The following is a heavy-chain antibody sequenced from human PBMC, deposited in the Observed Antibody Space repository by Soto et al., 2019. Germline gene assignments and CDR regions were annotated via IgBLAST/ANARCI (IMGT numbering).Heavy chain of an antibody. D-gene: IGHD3-22*01. CDR3: AREVPARDNMIVVVSDSYFDY. Sequence: PAETLSLTCTVSVGSISSGDYYCSWIRQPPGKGLEWIGYIYYSGSTYYNPSLKSRVTISVDTSKNQFSLKLSSVTAADTAVYYCAREVPARDNMIVVVSDSYFDYWGQGTLVTVSS. J-gene: IGHJ4*02. CDR2: IYYSGST. CDR1: VGSISSGDYY. V-gene: IGHV4-30-4*01.